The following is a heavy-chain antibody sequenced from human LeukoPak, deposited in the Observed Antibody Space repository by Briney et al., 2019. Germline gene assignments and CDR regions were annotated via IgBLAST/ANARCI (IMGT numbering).Heavy chain of an antibody. CDR2: ISDSGSST. Sequence: GGSLGLSCAASGLSLNTYAMSWVRQAPGKGLEWVSGISDSGSSTYYADSVKGRFTISRDNSKNTLYLQMNSLRAEDTAVYYCAKALGGYSYGGYFDYWGQGTLVTVSS. J-gene: IGHJ4*02. CDR3: AKALGGYSYGGYFDY. V-gene: IGHV3-23*01. D-gene: IGHD5-18*01. CDR1: GLSLNTYA.